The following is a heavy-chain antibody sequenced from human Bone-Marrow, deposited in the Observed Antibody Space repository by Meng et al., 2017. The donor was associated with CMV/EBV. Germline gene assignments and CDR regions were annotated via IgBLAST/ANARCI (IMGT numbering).Heavy chain of an antibody. J-gene: IGHJ4*02. CDR3: ARYDYGDYGAFLY. V-gene: IGHV3-9*01. D-gene: IGHD4-17*01. CDR2: ISWNSGSI. Sequence: SLKISCAASGFTFDDYAMHWVRKAPGKGLEWVSGISWNSGSIGYADSVKGRFTISRDNAKNTLYLQMNSLRAEDTAVYYCARYDYGDYGAFLYWGPGKRVHVSS. CDR1: GFTFDDYA.